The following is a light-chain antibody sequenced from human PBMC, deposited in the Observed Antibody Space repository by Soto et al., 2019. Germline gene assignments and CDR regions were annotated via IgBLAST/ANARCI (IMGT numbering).Light chain of an antibody. V-gene: IGKV3-20*01. J-gene: IGKJ4*01. Sequence: EKGVNQRLGGRAFSTEERATLSCMASQSFRSSYLGWYQQKPGQAPRLLMYETSLRATGIPDRFSGSGSVTAFTLHISRLERADFAVSYCQHHGMSLPTFGGGTKVDIK. CDR2: ETS. CDR1: QSFRSSY. CDR3: QHHGMSLPT.